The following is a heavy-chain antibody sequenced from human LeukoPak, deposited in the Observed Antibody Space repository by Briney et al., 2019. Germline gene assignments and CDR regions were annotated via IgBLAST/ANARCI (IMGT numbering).Heavy chain of an antibody. J-gene: IGHJ6*03. D-gene: IGHD4-17*01. CDR2: ISWDGGST. CDR3: AKDCGTVNGYYYYYMDV. V-gene: IGHV3-43*01. CDR1: GFTFDDYT. Sequence: GSLRLSCAASGFTFDDYTMHWVRQAPGKGLEWVSLISWDGGSTYYADSVKGRFTISRDNSKNSLYLQMNSLRTEDTALYYCAKDCGTVNGYYYYYMDVWGKGTTVTVSS.